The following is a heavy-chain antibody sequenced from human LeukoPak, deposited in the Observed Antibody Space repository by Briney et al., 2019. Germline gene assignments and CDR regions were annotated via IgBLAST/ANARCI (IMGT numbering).Heavy chain of an antibody. CDR1: GGSISSGGYY. CDR2: IYYSGST. V-gene: IGHV4-31*03. J-gene: IGHJ4*02. D-gene: IGHD6-13*01. CDR3: ARSTSAAGIFDY. Sequence: PSETLSLTCTVSGGSISSGGYYWSWIRQHPGKGLEWIGYIYYSGSTYYNPSLKSRVTISVDTPKNQFSLKLSSVTAADTAVYYCARSTSAAGIFDYWGQGTLVTVSS.